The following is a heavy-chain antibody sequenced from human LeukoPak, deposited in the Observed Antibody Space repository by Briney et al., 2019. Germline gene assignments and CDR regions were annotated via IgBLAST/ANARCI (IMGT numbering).Heavy chain of an antibody. CDR2: IIPISGTA. D-gene: IGHD6-19*01. J-gene: IGHJ6*02. Sequence: SVKVSCKASGGTFSSYAISWVRQAPGQGLEWMGGIIPISGTANYAQKFQGRVTITADESTSTAYMELSSLRSEDTAVYYCARVYSSGWYPDYYYYYGMDVWGQGTTVTVSS. CDR3: ARVYSSGWYPDYYYYYGMDV. CDR1: GGTFSSYA. V-gene: IGHV1-69*13.